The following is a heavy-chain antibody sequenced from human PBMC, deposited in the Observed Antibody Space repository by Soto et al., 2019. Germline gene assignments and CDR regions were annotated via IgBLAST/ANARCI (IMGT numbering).Heavy chain of an antibody. Sequence: SETLSLTCAVYGGSFSGYYWSWIRQPPGKGLEWIGEINHSGSTNYNPSLKSRVTISVDTSKNQFSLKLSSVTAADTAVYYCARDSYCSGGSCYFYYYGMDVWGQGTTVTVSS. CDR2: INHSGST. CDR1: GGSFSGYY. D-gene: IGHD2-15*01. J-gene: IGHJ6*02. CDR3: ARDSYCSGGSCYFYYYGMDV. V-gene: IGHV4-34*01.